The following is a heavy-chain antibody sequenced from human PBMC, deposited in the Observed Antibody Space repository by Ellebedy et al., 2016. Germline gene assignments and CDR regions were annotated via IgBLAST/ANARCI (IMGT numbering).Heavy chain of an antibody. J-gene: IGHJ3*02. V-gene: IGHV1-18*04. Sequence: ASVKVSCKASGYPFTSYGFSWVRQAPGQGLEWMGWISAYNGNTNYAQSLRGRVTMTRDTSTRTAYMELRSLTSDDTAVYYCARDGFDIWGQGTMVTVSS. CDR1: GYPFTSYG. CDR3: ARDGFDI. CDR2: ISAYNGNT.